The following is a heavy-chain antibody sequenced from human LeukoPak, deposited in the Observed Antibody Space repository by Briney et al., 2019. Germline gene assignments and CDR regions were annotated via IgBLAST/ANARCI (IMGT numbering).Heavy chain of an antibody. D-gene: IGHD4-11*01. CDR1: GYSFTRYW. J-gene: IGHJ5*02. V-gene: IGHV5-51*01. CDR2: SYPGDADT. CDR3: ARTITSQTHWFDP. Sequence: GESLNISCKGSGYSFTRYWIGWMRQIPGQGLEWMGISYPGDADTRYSPSFQGQVTITADKSISIAYLQWSSMTVSDTAMYYCARTITSQTHWFDPWGQGTLVTVSS.